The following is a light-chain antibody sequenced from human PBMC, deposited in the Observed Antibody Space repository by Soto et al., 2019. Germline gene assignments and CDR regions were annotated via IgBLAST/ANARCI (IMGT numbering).Light chain of an antibody. CDR2: DAS. CDR3: QQRSNWPIT. CDR1: QSVSSY. Sequence: EIVLTQSPATLSLSQGARATLSCRASQSVSSYLAWYQQKPGQAPRLLIYDASNRATGIPARFSGSGSGTDFTLTISSLEPEDFAVYYCQQRSNWPITFGQGTRLEIK. V-gene: IGKV3-11*01. J-gene: IGKJ5*01.